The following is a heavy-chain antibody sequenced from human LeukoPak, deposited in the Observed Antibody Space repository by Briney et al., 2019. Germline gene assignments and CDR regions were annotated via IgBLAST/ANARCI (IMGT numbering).Heavy chain of an antibody. D-gene: IGHD6-19*01. J-gene: IGHJ5*02. V-gene: IGHV4-59*01. CDR1: GGSISSYY. Sequence: SETLSLTCTVSGGSISSYYWSWIRQPPGKGLEWIGYIYYSGSTNYNPSLKSRVTISVDTSKNQFSLKLSSVTAADTAVYYCARVRDSSGCCWFGPWGQGTLVTVSS. CDR2: IYYSGST. CDR3: ARVRDSSGCCWFGP.